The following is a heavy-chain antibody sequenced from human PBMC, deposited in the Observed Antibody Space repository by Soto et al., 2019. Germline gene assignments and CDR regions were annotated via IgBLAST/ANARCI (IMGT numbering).Heavy chain of an antibody. Sequence: QVQLVESGGGVVQPGRSLRLSCAASGFTFSSYGMHWVRQAPGKGLEWVAVIWYDGSNKYYADSVKGRFTISRDNSKNTLYLQMNSLRAEDTAVYYCARDKPTVTTSEALDIWGQGTMVTVSS. CDR3: ARDKPTVTTSEALDI. CDR1: GFTFSSYG. D-gene: IGHD4-17*01. J-gene: IGHJ3*02. CDR2: IWYDGSNK. V-gene: IGHV3-33*01.